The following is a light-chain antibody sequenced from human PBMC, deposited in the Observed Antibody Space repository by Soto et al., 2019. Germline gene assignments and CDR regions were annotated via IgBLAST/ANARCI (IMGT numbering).Light chain of an antibody. J-gene: IGKJ3*01. CDR2: GAS. Sequence: EIVLTQSPGTLSLSPGERATLSCRASQSVSSSYLAWYQQKPGQAPRLLIYGASSRATGIPDRFSGSRSGTDFTLTISRLEPEDFAVYSCQQYGRFGPGTKVDIK. CDR1: QSVSSSY. CDR3: QQYGR. V-gene: IGKV3-20*01.